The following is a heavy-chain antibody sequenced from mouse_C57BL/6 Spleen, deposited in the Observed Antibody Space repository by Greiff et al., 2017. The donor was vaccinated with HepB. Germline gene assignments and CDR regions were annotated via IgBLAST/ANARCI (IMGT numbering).Heavy chain of an antibody. CDR2: INPSNGGT. D-gene: IGHD2-3*01. CDR3: AREDIYAGYSAWVAY. V-gene: IGHV1-53*01. Sequence: QVQLQQPGTELVKPGASVKLSCKASGYTFTSYWMHWVKQRPGQGLEWIGNINPSNGGTNYNEKFKSKATLTVDKSSSTAYMQLSSLTSEDSAVYYCAREDIYAGYSAWVAYWGQGTLVSVSA. CDR1: GYTFTSYW. J-gene: IGHJ3*01.